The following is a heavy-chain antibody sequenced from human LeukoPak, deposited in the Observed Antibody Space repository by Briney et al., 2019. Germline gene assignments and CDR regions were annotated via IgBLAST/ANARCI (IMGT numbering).Heavy chain of an antibody. D-gene: IGHD6-6*01. CDR3: ARSSIAARREYYYYYMDV. V-gene: IGHV1-2*06. CDR2: INPNSGGT. Sequence: ASVKVSCKASGYTFTGYYMHWVRQAPGQGLEWMGRINPNSGGTNYAQKFQGRVTMTRDTSISTAYMELSRLRSDDTAVYYCARSSIAARREYYYYYMDVRGKGTTVTVSS. CDR1: GYTFTGYY. J-gene: IGHJ6*03.